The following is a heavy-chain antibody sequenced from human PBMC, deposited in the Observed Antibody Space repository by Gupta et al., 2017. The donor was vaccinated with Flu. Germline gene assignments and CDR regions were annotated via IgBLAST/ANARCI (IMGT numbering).Heavy chain of an antibody. Sequence: EVQLLESGGGLVQPGGSLRLSCAASGFTFSSYAMSWVRQAPGKGLEWVSAISGSGGSTYYADSVKGRFTISRDNSKNTLYLQMNSLRAEDTAVYYCAKRGTGAAAGTYYFDYWGQGTLVTVSS. D-gene: IGHD6-13*01. CDR3: AKRGTGAAAGTYYFDY. V-gene: IGHV3-23*01. CDR2: ISGSGGST. J-gene: IGHJ4*02. CDR1: GFTFSSYA.